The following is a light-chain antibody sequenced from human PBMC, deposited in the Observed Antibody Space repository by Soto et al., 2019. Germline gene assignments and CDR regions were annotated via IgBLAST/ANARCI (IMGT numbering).Light chain of an antibody. Sequence: EVVMTQSPLSLPVTLGQPASISCRSSQSLAYIDGNTYLTWFHQRPGQSPRRLIYYVSNRDSGVQDRFSGSWSGTDFTLNISRVEAEDAGIYYCMQSTHWPPYTFGQGTKLEIK. CDR1: QSLAYIDGNTY. CDR3: MQSTHWPPYT. CDR2: YVS. J-gene: IGKJ2*01. V-gene: IGKV2-30*01.